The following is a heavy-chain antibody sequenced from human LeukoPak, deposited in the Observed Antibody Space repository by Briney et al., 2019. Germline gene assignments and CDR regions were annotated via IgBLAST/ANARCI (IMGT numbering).Heavy chain of an antibody. CDR2: ISLGGNT. CDR1: GITFSNYAV. Sequence: GSLRLSCVASGITFSNYAVSWVRQAPEKGLEWIGEISLGGNTNHNPSLRSRVTISVDQSKNQLFLKLTSVTAADTAIYYCASNWGYSQGHWGQGILVTVSS. D-gene: IGHD7-27*01. J-gene: IGHJ4*02. V-gene: IGHV4/OR15-8*02. CDR3: ASNWGYSQGH.